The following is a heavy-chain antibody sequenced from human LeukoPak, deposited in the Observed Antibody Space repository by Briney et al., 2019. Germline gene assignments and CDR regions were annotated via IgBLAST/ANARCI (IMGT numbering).Heavy chain of an antibody. J-gene: IGHJ4*02. CDR3: ARGAATYHYDSGAWY. D-gene: IGHD3-22*01. CDR1: GYTFTSYA. Sequence: ASVKVSCKGFGYTFTSYAMNWVRQAPGQGLEWMGWINTNTGNPTYAQGSTGRFVFSLDTSVSTAYLQISSLKAEDTAVYYCARGAATYHYDSGAWYWGQGTLVTVSS. CDR2: INTNTGNP. V-gene: IGHV7-4-1*02.